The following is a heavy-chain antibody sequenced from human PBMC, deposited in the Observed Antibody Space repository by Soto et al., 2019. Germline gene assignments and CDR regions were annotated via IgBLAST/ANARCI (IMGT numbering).Heavy chain of an antibody. V-gene: IGHV4-38-2*01. CDR2: IYHSGST. J-gene: IGHJ6*02. CDR3: ARSRWAGYYDFCPYGMDV. D-gene: IGHD3-3*01. Sequence: SETLSLTCAVSGYSISSGYYWGWIRQPPGKGLEWIGSIYHSGSTYYNPSLKSRVTISVDTSKNQFSLKLSSVTAADTAVYYCARSRWAGYYDFCPYGMDVWGQGTTVTAP. CDR1: GYSISSGYY.